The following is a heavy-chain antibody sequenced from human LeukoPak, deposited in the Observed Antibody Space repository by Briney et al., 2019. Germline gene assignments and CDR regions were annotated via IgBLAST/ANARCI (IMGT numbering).Heavy chain of an antibody. V-gene: IGHV6-1*01. CDR1: GDNLSSNNAA. CDR3: ARGTVGGAFDI. J-gene: IGHJ3*02. Sequence: SQTLSLTCALSGDNLSSNNAAWTWLRHSPSRRLEWLGRTYYRYTLYNDYAVSVKSRITINPDPSRNQFSLHLKSVTPEDTAVYYCARGTVGGAFDIWGQGTMVTVPS. CDR2: TYYRYTLYN. D-gene: IGHD3-3*01.